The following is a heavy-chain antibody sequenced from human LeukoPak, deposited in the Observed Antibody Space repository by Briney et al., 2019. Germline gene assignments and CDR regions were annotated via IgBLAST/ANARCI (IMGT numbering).Heavy chain of an antibody. CDR1: GFTFSSYS. Sequence: GGSLRLSCAASGFTFSSYSMNWVRQAPGKGLEWVSSISSSSSYIYYADSVKGRFTISRDDAKNSLYLQMNSLRAEDTAVYYCARDRLIGYDTSGYFDYWGQGTLVTVSS. J-gene: IGHJ4*02. CDR2: ISSSSSYI. D-gene: IGHD3-22*01. CDR3: ARDRLIGYDTSGYFDY. V-gene: IGHV3-21*01.